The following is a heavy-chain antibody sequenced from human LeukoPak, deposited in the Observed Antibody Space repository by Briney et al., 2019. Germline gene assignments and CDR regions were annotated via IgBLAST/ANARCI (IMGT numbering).Heavy chain of an antibody. CDR3: AREAYGLHCSGGSCYSPDY. Sequence: ASVKVSCKASGYTFTSYGISWVRQAPGQGLEWMGWISAYNGNTNYAQKLQGRATMTTDTSTSTAYMELRSLRSDDTAVYYCAREAYGLHCSGGSCYSPDYWGQGTLVTVSS. CDR2: ISAYNGNT. D-gene: IGHD2-15*01. J-gene: IGHJ4*02. V-gene: IGHV1-18*01. CDR1: GYTFTSYG.